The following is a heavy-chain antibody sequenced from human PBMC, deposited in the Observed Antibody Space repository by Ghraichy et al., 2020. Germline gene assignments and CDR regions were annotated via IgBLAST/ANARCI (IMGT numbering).Heavy chain of an antibody. V-gene: IGHV3-23*01. J-gene: IGHJ4*02. D-gene: IGHD2-8*02. Sequence: GGSLRLSCVASGFTFSNNAMSWVRQAPGKGLELVSAIGPAGTGTYYADSVRGRFTISRDNSQNTLYLQLNSLRAEDTALYYCTRCTGASCRPGFDYWGQGTLVTISS. CDR2: IGPAGTGT. CDR3: TRCTGASCRPGFDY. CDR1: GFTFSNNA.